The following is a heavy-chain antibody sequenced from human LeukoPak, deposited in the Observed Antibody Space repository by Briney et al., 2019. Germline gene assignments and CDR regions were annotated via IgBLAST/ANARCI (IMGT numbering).Heavy chain of an antibody. CDR1: GFAFGNYA. Sequence: GGSLRLSCAASGFAFGNYAMGWVRHAPGKGLELVSSIDSSGSYTPSADSVKGRFTISRDNFENTLYLQMNSLRAEDTAVYFCAKISTVTDNFGHWGQGTLVTVSS. D-gene: IGHD4-17*01. CDR3: AKISTVTDNFGH. V-gene: IGHV3-23*01. CDR2: IDSSGSYT. J-gene: IGHJ4*02.